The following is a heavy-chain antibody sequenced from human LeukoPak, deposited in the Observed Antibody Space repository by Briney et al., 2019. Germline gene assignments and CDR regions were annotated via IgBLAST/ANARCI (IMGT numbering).Heavy chain of an antibody. CDR3: ARDPARGYSYGYYFDY. D-gene: IGHD5-18*01. V-gene: IGHV1-46*01. J-gene: IGHJ4*02. Sequence: ASVKVSCKASGYTFTSYYMHWVGQAPGQGLEWMGIINPSGGSTSYAQKFQGRVTMTRDTSTSTVYMELSSLRSEDTAVYYCARDPARGYSYGYYFDYWGQGTLVTVSS. CDR2: INPSGGST. CDR1: GYTFTSYY.